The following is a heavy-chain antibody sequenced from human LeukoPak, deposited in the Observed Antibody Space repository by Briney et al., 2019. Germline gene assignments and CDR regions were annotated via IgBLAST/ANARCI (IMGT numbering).Heavy chain of an antibody. D-gene: IGHD2-15*01. CDR1: GGSFSGYY. CDR3: ARAGYCSSGSCYAPPQFDY. Sequence: SGTLSLTCAVYGGSFSGYYWSWIREPPGKGREWIGEINHSGSTNYNPSLTSRVTISVDTSKNQFSLKLSSVRAADTGVYYCARAGYCSSGSCYAPPQFDYWGQGTLFTVSS. CDR2: INHSGST. J-gene: IGHJ4*02. V-gene: IGHV4-34*01.